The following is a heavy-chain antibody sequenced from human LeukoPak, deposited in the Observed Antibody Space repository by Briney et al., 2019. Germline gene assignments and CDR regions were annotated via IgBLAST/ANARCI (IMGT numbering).Heavy chain of an antibody. CDR2: ISSSGSTT. Sequence: PGGSLRLSCAASGFTFSDYYMSWIRQAPGKGLEWVSCISSSGSTTYYADSVKGRFTISRDNAKNSLYLQMNSLRAEDTAVYYCASSGEGYSYGLSYYWGQGTLVTVSS. J-gene: IGHJ4*02. CDR1: GFTFSDYY. D-gene: IGHD5-18*01. V-gene: IGHV3-11*01. CDR3: ASSGEGYSYGLSYY.